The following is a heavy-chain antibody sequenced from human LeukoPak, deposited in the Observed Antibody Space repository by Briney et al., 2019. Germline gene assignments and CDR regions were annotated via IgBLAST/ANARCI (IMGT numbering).Heavy chain of an antibody. V-gene: IGHV3-23*01. D-gene: IGHD6-13*01. J-gene: IGHJ4*02. CDR1: GFTFSNAW. CDR3: AKDRIAAAGTVDY. CDR2: ISGSGDTT. Sequence: GGSLRLSCAASGFTFSNAWMSWVRQAPGKGLEWVSGISGSGDTTYYADSVKGRFTISRDNSKNTLYLQMNSLRAEDAAIYYCAKDRIAAAGTVDYWGQGTLVTVSS.